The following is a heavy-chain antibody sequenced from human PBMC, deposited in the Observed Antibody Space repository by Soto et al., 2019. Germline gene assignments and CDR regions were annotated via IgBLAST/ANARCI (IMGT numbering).Heavy chain of an antibody. CDR2: ISNSGSAT. J-gene: IGHJ4*02. CDR3: AKKEGTAPGINY. CDR1: GFTFSSSA. D-gene: IGHD6-13*01. V-gene: IGHV3-23*01. Sequence: LRLSCAVSGFTFSSSAMSWVRQAPGKGLEWVSVISNSGSATDYADSVKGRFTISRDNSKNTLLLQMNSLRAEDTAVYYCAKKEGTAPGINYWGQGTLVTVSS.